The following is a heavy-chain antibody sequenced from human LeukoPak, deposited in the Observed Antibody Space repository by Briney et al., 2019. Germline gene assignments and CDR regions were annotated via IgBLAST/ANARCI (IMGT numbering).Heavy chain of an antibody. CDR2: IGTAGDT. Sequence: GGSLRLSCAASGFTFSSYDMHWVRQATGEGLEWVSAIGTAGDTYYPGSVKGRFTISRENAKNSLYLQMNSLRAEDTAVYYCARGFSGSSPFDYWGQGTLVTVSS. V-gene: IGHV3-13*01. CDR1: GFTFSSYD. D-gene: IGHD1-26*01. J-gene: IGHJ4*02. CDR3: ARGFSGSSPFDY.